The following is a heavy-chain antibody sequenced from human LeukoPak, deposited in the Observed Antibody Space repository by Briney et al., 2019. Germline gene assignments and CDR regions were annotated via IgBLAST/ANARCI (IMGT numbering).Heavy chain of an antibody. D-gene: IGHD3-22*01. Sequence: ASVKVSCKASGYXFTGYYIHWVRQAPGQGLEWMGWINPNSGGTNYAQKFQGRVTMTRDTSISTAYMELSRLRSDDTAVYYCARDGSYDSSGYGLDYWGQGTLVTVSS. V-gene: IGHV1-2*02. CDR3: ARDGSYDSSGYGLDY. CDR1: GYXFTGYY. J-gene: IGHJ4*02. CDR2: INPNSGGT.